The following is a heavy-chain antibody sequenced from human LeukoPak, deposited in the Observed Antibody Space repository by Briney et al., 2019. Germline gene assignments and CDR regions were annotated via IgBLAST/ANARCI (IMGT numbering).Heavy chain of an antibody. V-gene: IGHV3-30*02. CDR3: AKDDPGGYYYFDY. CDR1: GFTFSSYG. J-gene: IGHJ4*02. D-gene: IGHD3-22*01. Sequence: PGGSLRLSCAASGFTFSSYGMHWVRQAPGKGLEWVAFIRYDGSNKYYADSVKGRFTISRDNSKNTLYLQMNSLRADDTAVYYCAKDDPGGYYYFDYWGQGTLVTVSS. CDR2: IRYDGSNK.